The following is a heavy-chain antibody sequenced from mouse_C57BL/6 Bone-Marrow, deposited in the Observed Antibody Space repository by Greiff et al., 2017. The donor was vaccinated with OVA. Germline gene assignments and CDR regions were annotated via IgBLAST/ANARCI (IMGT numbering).Heavy chain of an antibody. Sequence: VMLVESGPGLVQPSQSLSITCTVSGFSLTSYGVHWVRQSPGKGLEWLGVIWSGGSTDYNAAFISRLSISKDNSKSQVFFKMNSLQADDTAIYYCARKSNYDAMDYWGQGTSVTASS. V-gene: IGHV2-2*01. CDR2: IWSGGST. J-gene: IGHJ4*01. CDR3: ARKSNYDAMDY. D-gene: IGHD2-5*01. CDR1: GFSLTSYG.